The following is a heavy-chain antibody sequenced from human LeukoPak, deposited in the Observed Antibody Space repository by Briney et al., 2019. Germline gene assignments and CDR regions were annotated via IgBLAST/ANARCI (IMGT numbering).Heavy chain of an antibody. J-gene: IGHJ4*02. Sequence: SETLSLTCTVSGYSISSGYYWGWIRQPPGKGLEWTGSIDHSGSTYYNPSLKSRITISVDTSKNQFSLKLSSVTAADTAVYYCARGLLLPHFDYWGQGTLVTVSS. CDR2: IDHSGST. V-gene: IGHV4-38-2*02. CDR3: ARGLLLPHFDY. CDR1: GYSISSGYY. D-gene: IGHD2-21*02.